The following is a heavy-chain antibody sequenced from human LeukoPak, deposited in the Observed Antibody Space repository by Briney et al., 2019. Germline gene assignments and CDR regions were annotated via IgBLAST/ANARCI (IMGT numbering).Heavy chain of an antibody. J-gene: IGHJ2*01. CDR1: GYTFTSYG. CDR2: ISAYNGNT. V-gene: IGHV1-18*01. Sequence: ASVKVSCKASGYTFTSYGISWVRQAPGQGLEWMGWISAYNGNTNYAQKLQGRVTMTTDTSTSTAYMELRSLRSDDTAVYYCARDTPYSSGWLSYWYFDLWGRGTLVTVSS. CDR3: ARDTPYSSGWLSYWYFDL. D-gene: IGHD6-19*01.